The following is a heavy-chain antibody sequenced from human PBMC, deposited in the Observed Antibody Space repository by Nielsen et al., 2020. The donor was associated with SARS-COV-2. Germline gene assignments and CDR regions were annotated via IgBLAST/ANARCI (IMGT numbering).Heavy chain of an antibody. Sequence: SETLSLTCAVYGGSFSGYYWSWIRQPPGKGLEWIGEINHSGSTNYNPSLKSRVTISVDTSKNQFSLKLRSVTAAETAVYYCARVRDYDFWSGYTFFDYWGQGTLVTVSS. D-gene: IGHD3-3*01. CDR2: INHSGST. V-gene: IGHV4-34*01. J-gene: IGHJ4*02. CDR1: GGSFSGYY. CDR3: ARVRDYDFWSGYTFFDY.